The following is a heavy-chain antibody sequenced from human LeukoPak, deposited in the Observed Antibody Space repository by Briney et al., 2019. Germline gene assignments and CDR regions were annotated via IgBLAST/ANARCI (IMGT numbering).Heavy chain of an antibody. Sequence: PGGSLRLSCAASGFTFGNYAMYWVRQAPGKGLEWVSFISYDGSNEEYSDSVKGRFTISRDNSKNTLYLQMNSLRPEDTAVCYCARDRVQWLVRWYFHQWGQGTLVTVSS. CDR3: ARDRVQWLVRWYFHQ. CDR1: GFTFGNYA. V-gene: IGHV3-30*04. J-gene: IGHJ1*01. D-gene: IGHD6-19*01. CDR2: ISYDGSNE.